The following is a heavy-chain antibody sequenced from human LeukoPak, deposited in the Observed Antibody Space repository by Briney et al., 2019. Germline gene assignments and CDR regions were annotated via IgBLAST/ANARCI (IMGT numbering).Heavy chain of an antibody. D-gene: IGHD2-21*02. J-gene: IGHJ4*02. V-gene: IGHV4-4*07. Sequence: SETLSLTCTVSGGSISSYYWSWIRQPAGKGLEWIGRIYTSGSTNYNPSLKSRVTMSVDTSKNQFSLKLSSVTAADTAVYYRARVRVDPVTAEDYNFDYWGQGTLVTVSS. CDR1: GGSISSYY. CDR2: IYTSGST. CDR3: ARVRVDPVTAEDYNFDY.